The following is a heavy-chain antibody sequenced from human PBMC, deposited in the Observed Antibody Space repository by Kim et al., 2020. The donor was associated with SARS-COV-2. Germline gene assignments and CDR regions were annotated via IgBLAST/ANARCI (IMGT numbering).Heavy chain of an antibody. D-gene: IGHD5-18*01. CDR3: ARVWDTAMKYGMDV. CDR1: GGSFSGYY. J-gene: IGHJ6*02. CDR2: INHSGST. V-gene: IGHV4-34*01. Sequence: SETLSLTCAVYGGSFSGYYWSWIRQPPGKGLEWIGEINHSGSTNYNPSLKSRVTISVDTSKNQFSLKLSSVTAADTAVYYCARVWDTAMKYGMDVWGQGTTVTVSS.